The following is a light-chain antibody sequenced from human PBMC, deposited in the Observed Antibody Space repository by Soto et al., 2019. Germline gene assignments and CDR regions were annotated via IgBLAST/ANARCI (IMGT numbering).Light chain of an antibody. V-gene: IGKV3D-11*02. CDR3: QQRSNWQGT. CDR2: DAS. Sequence: EIVLTQSPATLSLSPGEIGTLSFSASESVTNYLAWYQQKPGQAPRLLIYDASNRATGIPARFSGSGSGTDFTLTISSLEPEDFAVYYCQQRSNWQGTFGQGTKVDIK. CDR1: ESVTNY. J-gene: IGKJ1*01.